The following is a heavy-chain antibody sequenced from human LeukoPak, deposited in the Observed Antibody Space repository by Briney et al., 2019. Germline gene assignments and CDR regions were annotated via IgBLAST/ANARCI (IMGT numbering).Heavy chain of an antibody. CDR1: GGSISSYY. D-gene: IGHD3-22*01. J-gene: IGHJ3*02. CDR3: ASYPPHYYDSSCYPAHDALDT. Sequence: PSETLSLICTVSGGSISSYYWSWIRQPPGKGLEWIGYIYYSGSINYNPSLKSRVTISVDTSKYQFSLKLSSVTAADTAVYYCASYPPHYYDSSCYPAHDALDTWGQGTMVTVSS. V-gene: IGHV4-59*01. CDR2: IYYSGSI.